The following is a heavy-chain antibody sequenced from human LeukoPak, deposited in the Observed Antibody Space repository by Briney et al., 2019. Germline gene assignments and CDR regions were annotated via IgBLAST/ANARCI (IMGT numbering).Heavy chain of an antibody. J-gene: IGHJ4*02. CDR1: GFTFSDYG. CDR3: ARTRYNSGGGDY. CDR2: IWYDGTNK. Sequence: PGGSLRLSCAVSGFTFSDYGMHWVRQAPGKGLEWGAVIWYDGTNKYYADSVEGRFTISRDNSKNTLYLQMNSLRAEDTAVYYCARTRYNSGGGDYWGQGTPVTVSP. V-gene: IGHV3-33*01. D-gene: IGHD6-25*01.